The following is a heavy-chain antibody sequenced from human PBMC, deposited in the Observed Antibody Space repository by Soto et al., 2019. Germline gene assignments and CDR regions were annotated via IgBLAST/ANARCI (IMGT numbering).Heavy chain of an antibody. CDR3: ARVVDYDFWSGYPTPPFDY. V-gene: IGHV3-74*02. CDR2: INSDGSST. Sequence: EVQLVETGGGLIQPGGSLRLSCAASGFTVSSNYMSWVRQAPGKGLVWVSRINSDGSSTSYADSVKGRFTISRDNAKNTLYLQMNSLRAEDTAVYYCARVVDYDFWSGYPTPPFDYWGQGTLVTVSS. D-gene: IGHD3-3*01. CDR1: GFTVSSNY. J-gene: IGHJ4*02.